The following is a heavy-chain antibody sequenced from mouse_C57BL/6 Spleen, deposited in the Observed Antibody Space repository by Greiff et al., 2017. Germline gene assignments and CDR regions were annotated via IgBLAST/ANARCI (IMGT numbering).Heavy chain of an antibody. CDR1: GYAFSSSW. V-gene: IGHV1-82*01. J-gene: IGHJ1*03. CDR2: MYPGDGDT. D-gene: IGHD1-1*01. CDR3: ARDGYYYGSIHWYFDV. Sequence: QVQLQQSGPELVKPGASVKISCKASGYAFSSSWMNWVKQRPGKGLEWIGRMYPGDGDTKYNGKFKGKATMTADKSSSTADMQLSSLTSEDSAVYLQARDGYYYGSIHWYFDVWGTGTTVTVSS.